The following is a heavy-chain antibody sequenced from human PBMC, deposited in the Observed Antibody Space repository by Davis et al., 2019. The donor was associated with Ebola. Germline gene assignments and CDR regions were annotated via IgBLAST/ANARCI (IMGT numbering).Heavy chain of an antibody. D-gene: IGHD4-17*01. V-gene: IGHV3-66*04. CDR3: ARHVNGDFWYFDL. Sequence: GGSLRLSCAASGFSFSIFAMTWVRQAPGKGLEWVSVIYRDERTYYADSVKGRFTVSRDNSENMLYLQMSTLRAEDTAVYYCARHVNGDFWYFDLWGRGTRVTVSS. CDR2: IYRDERT. J-gene: IGHJ2*01. CDR1: GFSFSIFA.